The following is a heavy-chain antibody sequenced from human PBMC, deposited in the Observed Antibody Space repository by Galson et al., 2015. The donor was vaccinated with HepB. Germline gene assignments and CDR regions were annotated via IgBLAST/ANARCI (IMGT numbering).Heavy chain of an antibody. CDR3: ARDRSARHSGYDWGYYYYYCMDV. CDR2: INSAGSST. Sequence: SLRLSCAASGFTFSSHWMHWVRQAPGKGLVWVSRINSAGSSTKYADSVKGRFTISRDNAENTLYLQMNSLRAEDTAVYYCARDRSARHSGYDWGYYYYYCMDVWGRGTLVTVSS. D-gene: IGHD5-12*01. J-gene: IGHJ2*01. CDR1: GFTFSSHW. V-gene: IGHV3-74*03.